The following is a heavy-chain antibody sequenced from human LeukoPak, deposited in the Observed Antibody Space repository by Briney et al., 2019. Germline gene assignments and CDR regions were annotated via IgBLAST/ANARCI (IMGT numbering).Heavy chain of an antibody. CDR2: IFHSGSA. V-gene: IGHV4-4*02. CDR1: GGSIRSGNW. D-gene: IGHD4-17*01. CDR3: ARRGVTTGSQN. J-gene: IGHJ4*02. Sequence: PSETLSLTCAVSGGSIRSGNWWSWVRQPPGKGLDWIGEIFHSGSANYNPSLKSRVTISVDRPKNQFSLSLSSVTAADTAVYYGARRGVTTGSQNWGPGTLVTVSS.